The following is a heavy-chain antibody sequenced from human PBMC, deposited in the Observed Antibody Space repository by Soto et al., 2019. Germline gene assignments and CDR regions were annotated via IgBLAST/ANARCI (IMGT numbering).Heavy chain of an antibody. CDR3: AADSTGRLYYYGMDV. V-gene: IGHV1-58*01. Sequence: QMQLVQSGPEVKKPGTSVKVSCKASGFTFTSSAVQWVRQARGQRLEWIGWIVVGSGNTNYAQKFQERVTITRDMSTSTAYMELSSLRSEDTAVYYCAADSTGRLYYYGMDVWGQGTTVTVSS. J-gene: IGHJ6*02. CDR1: GFTFTSSA. CDR2: IVVGSGNT.